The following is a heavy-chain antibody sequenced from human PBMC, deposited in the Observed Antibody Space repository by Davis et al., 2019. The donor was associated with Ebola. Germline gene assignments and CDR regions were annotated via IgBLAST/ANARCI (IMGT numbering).Heavy chain of an antibody. CDR3: ATLRRTITGMDDGFDI. V-gene: IGHV5-51*01. J-gene: IGHJ3*02. D-gene: IGHD2-8*02. CDR2: IFTGDSNT. Sequence: GESLKISCKGSGYSFSNYWIAWVRQMPGKGLEWMGIIFTGDSNTRYSPSFRGQVTISADKSLKTAFLHWSSLKASDTAMYYCATLRRTITGMDDGFDIWGQGTLVTVSP. CDR1: GYSFSNYW.